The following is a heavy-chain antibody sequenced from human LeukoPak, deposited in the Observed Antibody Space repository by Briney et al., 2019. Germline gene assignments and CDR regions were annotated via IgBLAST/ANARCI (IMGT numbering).Heavy chain of an antibody. CDR3: ASSPLLSCFDY. V-gene: IGHV4-30-4*08. Sequence: TSQTLSLTCTVSGGSISSGDYYWNWIRQPPGKGLEWIGYIYYSGSTYYNPSLKSRVTISVDTSKNQFSLKLSSVTAADTAVYYCASSPLLSCFDYWGQGTLVIVSS. CDR2: IYYSGST. J-gene: IGHJ4*02. CDR1: GGSISSGDYY.